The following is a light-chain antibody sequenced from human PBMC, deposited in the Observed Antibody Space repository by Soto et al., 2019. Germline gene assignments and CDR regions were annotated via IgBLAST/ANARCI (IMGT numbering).Light chain of an antibody. V-gene: IGLV2-14*01. CDR2: EVS. CDR1: SSDVGGYNY. CDR3: SSYTGSSTPYV. J-gene: IGLJ1*01. Sequence: QFALTQPASVSGSPGQSITISCTGTSSDVGGYNYVSWYQQHPGKAPKLMIYEVSNRPSGVSNRFSGSKSGNTASLTISGLQAEDEADYYCSSYTGSSTPYVFGTGTKVTVL.